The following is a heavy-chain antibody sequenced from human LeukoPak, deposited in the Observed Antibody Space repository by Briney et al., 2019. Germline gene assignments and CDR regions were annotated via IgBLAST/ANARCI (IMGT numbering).Heavy chain of an antibody. CDR1: AGSIGNYY. CDR3: ARHVKNYYPNY. D-gene: IGHD1-26*01. J-gene: IGHJ4*02. V-gene: IGHV4-4*09. CDR2: FYTTGGT. Sequence: SETLSLTCSVSAGSIGNYYWSWIRQPPGKGLERIGYFYTTGGTNYTPSHRSRVTMSLDTSNTQFSLRLTSVTAADTAVYYCARHVKNYYPNYWGQGILVTVSS.